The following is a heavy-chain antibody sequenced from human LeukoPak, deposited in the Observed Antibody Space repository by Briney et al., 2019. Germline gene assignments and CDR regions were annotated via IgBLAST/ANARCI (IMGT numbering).Heavy chain of an antibody. J-gene: IGHJ4*02. D-gene: IGHD6-19*01. CDR1: GFTFSSYG. CDR2: IRYDGSNK. V-gene: IGHV3-30*02. Sequence: GGSLRLSCAASGFTFSSYGMHWVRQAPGKGLEWVAFIRYDGSNKYYADSVKGRFTISRDNSKNTLYLEMNGLRAEDTAVYYCAKGGAVPGRDYWGQGTLVTVSS. CDR3: AKGGAVPGRDY.